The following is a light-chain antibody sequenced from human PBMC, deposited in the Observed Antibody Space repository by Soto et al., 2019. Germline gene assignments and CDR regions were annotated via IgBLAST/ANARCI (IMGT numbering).Light chain of an antibody. CDR2: DAS. CDR3: QQRSIWPPIT. Sequence: EIVLTQSPATLSLSPGERATLSCRASQSISIYLAWYQQKPGQAPRLLIYDASNRATGIRARFSGSGSGTDFTLTLSSLEPEDFAVYYCQQRSIWPPITFGQGTRLEIK. J-gene: IGKJ5*01. CDR1: QSISIY. V-gene: IGKV3-11*01.